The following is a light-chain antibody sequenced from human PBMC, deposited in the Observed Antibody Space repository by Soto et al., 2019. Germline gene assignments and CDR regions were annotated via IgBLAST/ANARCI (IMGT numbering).Light chain of an antibody. CDR2: GAS. CDR3: KQFGRSPPT. Sequence: EIVLTQSPGSLSFSPGERATLSCRASQSLSSSYLAWYQQKPGQAPRLLTYGASSRATGIPDRFSGSGSGKDFTLTISRLDPEDFAVYYCKQFGRSPPTFGHGIKVEIX. J-gene: IGKJ1*01. CDR1: QSLSSSY. V-gene: IGKV3-20*01.